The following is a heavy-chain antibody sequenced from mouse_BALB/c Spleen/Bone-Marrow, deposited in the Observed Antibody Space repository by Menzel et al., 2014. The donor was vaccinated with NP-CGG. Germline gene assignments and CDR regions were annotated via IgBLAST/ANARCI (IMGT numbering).Heavy chain of an antibody. CDR3: ARDYYGSSYWYFDV. CDR1: GFTFSDYG. J-gene: IGHJ1*01. D-gene: IGHD1-1*01. CDR2: ISNLAYSI. V-gene: IGHV5-15*02. Sequence: EVQRVESGGGLVQPGGSRKLSCAASGFTFSDYGMAWVRRAPGKGPEWVAFISNLAYSIYYADTVTGRFTISRENAKNTLYLEMSSLRSEDTAMYYCARDYYGSSYWYFDVWGAGTTVTVSS.